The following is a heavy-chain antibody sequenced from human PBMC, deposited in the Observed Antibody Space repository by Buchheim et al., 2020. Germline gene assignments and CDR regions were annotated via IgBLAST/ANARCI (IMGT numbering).Heavy chain of an antibody. D-gene: IGHD2-2*02. CDR2: ISSSSSYT. CDR1: GFTFSDYY. J-gene: IGHJ6*02. CDR3: ARAGDIVVVPAAIISSDYYYYGMDV. V-gene: IGHV3-11*06. Sequence: QVQLVESGGGLVKPGGSLRLSCAASGFTFSDYYMSWIRQAPGKGLEWVSYISSSSSYTNYADSVKGRFTISRDNAKNSLYLQMNSLRAEDTAVYYCARAGDIVVVPAAIISSDYYYYGMDVWGQGTT.